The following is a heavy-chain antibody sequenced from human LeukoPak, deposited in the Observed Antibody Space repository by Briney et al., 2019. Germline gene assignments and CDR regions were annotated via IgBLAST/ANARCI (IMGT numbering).Heavy chain of an antibody. CDR1: GGSISNYY. Sequence: SETLSLTCTVSGGSISNYYWSWIRQPAGKGLEWIGRIFAGGNTDHNPSLKSRVAMSLDSSKNQFSLRLSSVTAADTAVYYCAREHKDYDGDGYYYGYWGQGTLVTVSS. CDR3: AREHKDYDGDGYYYGY. CDR2: IFAGGNT. V-gene: IGHV4-4*07. J-gene: IGHJ4*02. D-gene: IGHD3-22*01.